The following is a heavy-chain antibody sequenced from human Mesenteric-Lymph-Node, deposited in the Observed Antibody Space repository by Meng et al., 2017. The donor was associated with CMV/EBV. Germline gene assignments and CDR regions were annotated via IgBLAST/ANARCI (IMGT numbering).Heavy chain of an antibody. J-gene: IGHJ4*02. Sequence: GGSLRLSCAASGFTFSNYAMHWVRQAPGKGLEWVAVISYDGSNKYYADSVKGRFTISRDNAKNSLYLQMNSLRSEDTAFYHCAKGFGITIFGIFALWGQGTLVTVSS. CDR1: GFTFSNYA. CDR2: ISYDGSNK. D-gene: IGHD3-3*01. CDR3: AKGFGITIFGIFAL. V-gene: IGHV3-30*04.